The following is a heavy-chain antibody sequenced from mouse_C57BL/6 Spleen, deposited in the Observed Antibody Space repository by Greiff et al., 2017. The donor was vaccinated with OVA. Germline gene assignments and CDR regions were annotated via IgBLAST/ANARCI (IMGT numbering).Heavy chain of an antibody. J-gene: IGHJ2*01. CDR2: ISDGGSYT. CDR1: GFTFSSYA. V-gene: IGHV5-4*01. D-gene: IGHD2-4*01. CDR3: ARDRNDYARVYFDY. Sequence: EVMLVESGGGLVKPGGSLKLSCAASGFTFSSYAMSWVRQTPEKRLEWVATISDGGSYTYYPDNVKGRFTISRDNAKNNLYLQMSHLKSEDTAMYYCARDRNDYARVYFDYWGQGTTLTVSS.